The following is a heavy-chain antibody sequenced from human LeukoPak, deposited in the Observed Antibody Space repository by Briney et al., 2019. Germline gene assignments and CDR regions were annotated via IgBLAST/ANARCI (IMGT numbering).Heavy chain of an antibody. D-gene: IGHD1-7*01. CDR3: ARDRGTNGNYQRGYFDS. CDR2: ISAYNGNT. V-gene: IGHV1-18*01. J-gene: IGHJ4*02. CDR1: GYTFTSYG. Sequence: ASVKVSCKASGYTFTSYGISWVRQAPGQGLEWMGWISAYNGNTNYAQKLQGRVTMTTDTSTSTAYMELRSLRSDDTAVYYCARDRGTNGNYQRGYFDSWGQGTLVTVSS.